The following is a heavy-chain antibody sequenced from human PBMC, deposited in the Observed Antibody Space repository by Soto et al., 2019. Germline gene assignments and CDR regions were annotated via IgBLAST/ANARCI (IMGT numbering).Heavy chain of an antibody. CDR2: IGGSGASA. D-gene: IGHD1-1*01. V-gene: IGHV3-23*01. Sequence: PGGSLRLSCSAFGFNFSGSAMIWVRQAPGKGLQWVSAIGGSGASAFYADSVQGRFTISRDNSKDTLYLQMNSLRVEDTAVYYCVTASDEAGSDYWGQGTLVTVSS. J-gene: IGHJ4*02. CDR1: GFNFSGSA. CDR3: VTASDEAGSDY.